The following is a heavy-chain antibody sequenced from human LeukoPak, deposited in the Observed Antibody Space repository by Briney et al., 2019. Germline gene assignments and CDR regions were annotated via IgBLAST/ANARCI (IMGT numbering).Heavy chain of an antibody. CDR1: GYTLTELS. J-gene: IGHJ4*02. Sequence: ASVKVSYKVSGYTLTELSMHWVRQAPGKGLEWMGGFDPEDGETIYAQKFQGRVTMTEDTSTDTAYMELSSLRSEDTAVYYCATLMVRGVIANYYFDYWGQGTLVTVSS. CDR2: FDPEDGET. CDR3: ATLMVRGVIANYYFDY. D-gene: IGHD3-10*01. V-gene: IGHV1-24*01.